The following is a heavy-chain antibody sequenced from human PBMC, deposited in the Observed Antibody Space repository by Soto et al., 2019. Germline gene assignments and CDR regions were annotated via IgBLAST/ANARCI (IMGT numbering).Heavy chain of an antibody. Sequence: GGSLRLSCAASGFTFSDYYMSWIRQAPGKGLEWVSYISSSGSTIYYADSVKGRFTISRDNAKNSLYLQMNGLRAEDTAVYYCARGAPGAGYCSGGSCYFVYWGQGTLVTVSS. J-gene: IGHJ4*02. V-gene: IGHV3-11*01. CDR2: ISSSGSTI. CDR3: ARGAPGAGYCSGGSCYFVY. D-gene: IGHD2-15*01. CDR1: GFTFSDYY.